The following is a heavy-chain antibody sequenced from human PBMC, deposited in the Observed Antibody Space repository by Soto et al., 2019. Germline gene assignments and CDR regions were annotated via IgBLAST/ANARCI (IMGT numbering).Heavy chain of an antibody. CDR2: IIPIFGTA. J-gene: IGHJ4*02. CDR3: ARELRGLYGDYLDEQLYIDY. CDR1: GGTFSSYA. V-gene: IGHV1-69*13. D-gene: IGHD4-17*01. Sequence: ASVKVSCKASGGTFSSYAISWVRQAPGQGLEWMGGIIPIFGTANYAQKFQGRVTITADESTSTAYMELSSLRSEDTAVYYCARELRGLYGDYLDEQLYIDYWGQGTLVTVSS.